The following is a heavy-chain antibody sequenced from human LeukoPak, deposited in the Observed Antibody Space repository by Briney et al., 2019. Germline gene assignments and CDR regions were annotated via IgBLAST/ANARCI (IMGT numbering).Heavy chain of an antibody. Sequence: GGSLRLSCAASGFTFSSYSMNWVRQAPGKGLEWVSYISSSSSTIYYADSVKGRFTISRDNAKNSLYLQMNSLGAEDTAVYYCARDSTGYYGSGSYFLSGWGQGTLVTVSS. CDR2: ISSSSSTI. J-gene: IGHJ4*02. V-gene: IGHV3-48*01. CDR3: ARDSTGYYGSGSYFLSG. D-gene: IGHD3-10*01. CDR1: GFTFSSYS.